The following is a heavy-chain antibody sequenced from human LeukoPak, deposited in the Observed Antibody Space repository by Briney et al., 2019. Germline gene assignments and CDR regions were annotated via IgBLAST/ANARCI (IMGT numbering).Heavy chain of an antibody. Sequence: SETLSLICTLSGGTIIDYYWSWIRQPPGKGLEWIGHIYTSGNTNYNPSLKSRVTMSVDTSKDQVSLKLRTVTAADTAVYYCARRGLPSLERYFDLWGRGTLVTVSS. J-gene: IGHJ2*01. CDR2: IYTSGNT. CDR3: ARRGLPSLERYFDL. D-gene: IGHD1-1*01. CDR1: GGTIIDYY. V-gene: IGHV4-4*09.